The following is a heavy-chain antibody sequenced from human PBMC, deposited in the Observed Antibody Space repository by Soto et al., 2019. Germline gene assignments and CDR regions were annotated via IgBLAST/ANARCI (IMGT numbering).Heavy chain of an antibody. V-gene: IGHV1-18*01. J-gene: IGHJ4*02. CDR2: ISAYNGNT. CDR3: ARSNGDYVGY. CDR1: GYTFSNYG. D-gene: IGHD4-17*01. Sequence: ASVKVSCKASGYTFSNYGVTWVRQAPGQGLEWMGWISAYNGNTNIAQKFQGRITMTTDTSTSTAYMELRSLRSDDTAAYYCARSNGDYVGYWGQGTLVIVPS.